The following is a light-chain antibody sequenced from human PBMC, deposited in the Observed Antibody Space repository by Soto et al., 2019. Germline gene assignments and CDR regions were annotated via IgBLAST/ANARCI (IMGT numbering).Light chain of an antibody. J-gene: IGKJ4*01. CDR1: QGISTY. CDR3: QQSYSTPLLT. CDR2: AAS. V-gene: IGKV1-9*01. Sequence: IQLTQSPSSLSASVGDRGTITCRASQGISTYLAWYQQKPGKAPNLLIFAASTLQSGVPSRFSGSGSGTDFTLTISSLQPEDFATYYCQQSYSTPLLTFGGGAKVDIK.